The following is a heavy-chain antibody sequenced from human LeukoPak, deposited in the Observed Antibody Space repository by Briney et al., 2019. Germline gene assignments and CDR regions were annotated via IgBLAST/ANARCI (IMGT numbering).Heavy chain of an antibody. V-gene: IGHV1-18*01. D-gene: IGHD6-13*01. Sequence: ASVKVSCKTSGYSFTSFGITWVRQAPGQGLEWMGWISAYNGKTNSAQKLQGRLTMTTDTSTDTAYMELRSLRSGDTAVYYCARDLGTYETLISAGSRGDYWGQGTLVTVSS. CDR1: GYSFTSFG. CDR3: ARDLGTYETLISAGSRGDY. CDR2: ISAYNGKT. J-gene: IGHJ4*02.